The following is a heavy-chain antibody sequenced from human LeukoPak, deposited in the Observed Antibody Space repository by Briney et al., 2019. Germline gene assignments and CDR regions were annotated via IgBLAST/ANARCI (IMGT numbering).Heavy chain of an antibody. D-gene: IGHD5-12*01. CDR1: GYSFTTYW. Sequence: GESLKISCKGGGYSFTTYWVAWVRRLPGKDLEWKGIIYPDYSDTRYNPSFRGHVTISADKSINTAYLQWNSWRASVTAIYSSARLHTVGRFLDFWGHGTQVTVSS. CDR2: IYPDYSDT. V-gene: IGHV5-51*01. J-gene: IGHJ4*01. CDR3: ARLHTVGRFLDF.